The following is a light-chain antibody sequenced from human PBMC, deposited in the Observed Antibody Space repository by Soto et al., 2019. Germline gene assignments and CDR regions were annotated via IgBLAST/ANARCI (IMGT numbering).Light chain of an antibody. J-gene: IGLJ3*02. CDR1: SSNIGSDY. CDR3: ATWDDSLSGPV. Sequence: QSVLTRPPSASGTPGQRVTISCSGSSSNIGSDYLYWYQQLPGTAPKLLIYSNNQRPSGVPDRISGSKSGTSASLAISGLRSEDEADYYCATWDDSLSGPVFGGGTKVTVL. CDR2: SNN. V-gene: IGLV1-47*01.